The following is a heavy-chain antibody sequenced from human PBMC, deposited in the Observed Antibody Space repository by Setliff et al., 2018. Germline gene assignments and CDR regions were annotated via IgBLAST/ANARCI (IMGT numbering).Heavy chain of an antibody. CDR2: INPNSGGT. Sequence: VASVKVSCKASGYTFTGYYMHWVRQAPGQGLEWMGWINPNSGGTNYAQKFQGWVTMTRDTSISTAYMELSRLRSDDTAVYYCARGRDFWSGYLVYWGQGTLVTVS. J-gene: IGHJ4*02. D-gene: IGHD3-3*01. V-gene: IGHV1-2*04. CDR1: GYTFTGYY. CDR3: ARGRDFWSGYLVY.